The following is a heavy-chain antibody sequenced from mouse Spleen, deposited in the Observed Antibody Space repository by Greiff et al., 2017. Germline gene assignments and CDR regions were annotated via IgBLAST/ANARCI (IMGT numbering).Heavy chain of an antibody. Sequence: EVMLVESGPGLVKPSQSLSLTCTVTGYSITSDYAWNWIRQFPGNKLEWMGYISYSGSTSYNPSLKSRISITRDTSKNQFFLQLNSVTTEDTATYYCARDTTVERAMDYWGQGTSVTVSS. CDR3: ARDTTVERAMDY. V-gene: IGHV3-2*02. J-gene: IGHJ4*01. CDR1: GYSITSDYA. CDR2: ISYSGST. D-gene: IGHD1-1*01.